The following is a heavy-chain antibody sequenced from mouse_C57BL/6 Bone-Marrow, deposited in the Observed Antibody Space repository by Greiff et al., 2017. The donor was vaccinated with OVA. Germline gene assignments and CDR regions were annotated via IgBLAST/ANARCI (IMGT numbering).Heavy chain of an antibody. D-gene: IGHD1-1*01. CDR3: ARERNYDGSSYYWYCDV. Sequence: VQLQQPGTELVKPGASVKLSCKASGYTFTSYWMHWVKQRPGQGLEWIGNINPSNGGTNYNEKFKSKATLTVDKSSSTAYMKLSSLTSEDSAVYYWARERNYDGSSYYWYCDVWGTGTTVTVSS. V-gene: IGHV1-53*01. J-gene: IGHJ1*03. CDR2: INPSNGGT. CDR1: GYTFTSYW.